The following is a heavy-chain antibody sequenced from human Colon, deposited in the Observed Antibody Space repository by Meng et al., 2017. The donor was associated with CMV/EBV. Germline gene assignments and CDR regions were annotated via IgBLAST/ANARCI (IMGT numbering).Heavy chain of an antibody. V-gene: IGHV3-23*01. J-gene: IGHJ4*01. Sequence: FTFSTYARGWVRQAPGKGLEWVSAIRGRGDSTYYAGSVKGRFTISRDNSNNTLYLQMNSLRAEDTAVYYCAKIDYFDSSGYYEALTYWGHGTLVTVSS. CDR2: IRGRGDST. CDR1: FTFSTYA. D-gene: IGHD3-22*01. CDR3: AKIDYFDSSGYYEALTY.